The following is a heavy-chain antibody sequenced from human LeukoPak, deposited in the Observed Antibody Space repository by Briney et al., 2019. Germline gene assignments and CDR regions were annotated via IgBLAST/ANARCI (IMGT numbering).Heavy chain of an antibody. J-gene: IGHJ3*02. CDR1: GASVSSGSYY. Sequence: SETLSLTCTVSGASVSSGSYYWSWIRQPPGKGLEWIGYLYYSGSTNYNPSLKSRVTISVDTSKNQFSLKLSSVTAADTAVYYCARWTSSGYYLDIWGQGTIITVSS. V-gene: IGHV4-61*01. CDR2: LYYSGST. D-gene: IGHD3-22*01. CDR3: ARWTSSGYYLDI.